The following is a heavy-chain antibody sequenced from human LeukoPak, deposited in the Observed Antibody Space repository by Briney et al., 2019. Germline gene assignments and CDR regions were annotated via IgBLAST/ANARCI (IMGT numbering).Heavy chain of an antibody. CDR3: ARGYYGSGSKTGDY. Sequence: AQILSKASCCTFTSNYMIRVRRAPAQEGVWMGSVNHNSGGTNYAQKFQGRVTISRDTSISTAYLQLSSLRADDTAVYYCARGYYGSGSKTGDYWGQGTLVTVSS. CDR2: VNHNSGGT. D-gene: IGHD3-10*01. V-gene: IGHV1-2*02. CDR1: CCTFTSNY. J-gene: IGHJ4*02.